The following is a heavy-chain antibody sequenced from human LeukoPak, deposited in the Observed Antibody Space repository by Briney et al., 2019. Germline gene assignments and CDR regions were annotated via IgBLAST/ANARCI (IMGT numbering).Heavy chain of an antibody. CDR3: ARGPRRGTMVRGVIM. Sequence: SETLSLTCAVYGGPFSGYYWSWIRQPPGKGLEWIGEINHSGSTNYNPSLKSRVTISVDTSKNQFSLKLSSVTAADTAVYYCARGPRRGTMVRGVIMWGQGTLVTVSS. CDR2: INHSGST. CDR1: GGPFSGYY. V-gene: IGHV4-34*01. D-gene: IGHD3-10*01. J-gene: IGHJ4*02.